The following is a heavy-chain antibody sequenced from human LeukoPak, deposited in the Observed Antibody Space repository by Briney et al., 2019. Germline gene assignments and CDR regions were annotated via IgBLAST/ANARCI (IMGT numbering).Heavy chain of an antibody. V-gene: IGHV3-11*01. CDR3: ARQPRILYPIFDP. CDR2: ISSSGSTI. D-gene: IGHD2-8*01. J-gene: IGHJ5*02. Sequence: GGSLRLSCAASGFTFSVYYMSWIRQAPGKGLEWVSYISSSGSTIYYADSVKGRFTISRDNAKNSLYLQMNSLRAEDTAVYYCARQPRILYPIFDPWGQGTLVTVSS. CDR1: GFTFSVYY.